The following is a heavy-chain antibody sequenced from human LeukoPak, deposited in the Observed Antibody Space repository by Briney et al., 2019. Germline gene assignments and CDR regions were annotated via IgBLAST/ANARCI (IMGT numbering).Heavy chain of an antibody. D-gene: IGHD6-13*01. CDR3: ARGVGYIAAAGTANWFDP. V-gene: IGHV1-18*01. J-gene: IGHJ5*02. CDR2: ISAYNGNT. CDR1: GYTFTSYG. Sequence: ASVKVSCKASGYTFTSYGISWVRQATGQGLEWMGWISAYNGNTNYAQKLQGRVTMTTDTSTSTAYMELRSLRSDDTAVYYCARGVGYIAAAGTANWFDPWGQGTLVTVSS.